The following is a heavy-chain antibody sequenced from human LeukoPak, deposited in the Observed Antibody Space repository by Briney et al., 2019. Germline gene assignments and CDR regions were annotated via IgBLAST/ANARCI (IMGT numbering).Heavy chain of an antibody. CDR3: ARAHYYDSSAYFDY. V-gene: IGHV3-33*08. CDR1: GFTFSSYG. D-gene: IGHD3-22*01. Sequence: GGSLRLSCVASGFTFSSYGIHWVRQAPGKGLEWVAVIWYDGSNKYYADSVKGRFTISRDNSKNTLYLQMNSLRAEDTAVYYCARAHYYDSSAYFDYWGQGTLVTVSS. CDR2: IWYDGSNK. J-gene: IGHJ4*02.